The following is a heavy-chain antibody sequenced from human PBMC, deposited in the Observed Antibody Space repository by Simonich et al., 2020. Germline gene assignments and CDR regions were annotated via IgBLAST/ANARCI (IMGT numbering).Heavy chain of an antibody. V-gene: IGHV4-39*01. D-gene: IGHD2-8*01. Sequence: QLQLQESGPGLVKPSETLSLTCTVSGGSISSSSYYWGWIRQPPGKGLEWSGSIYYSGRTYDNPSLKSRVTISVDTSKNQFSLKLSSVTAADTAVYYCARQRVLMVYAIDYWGQGTLVTVSS. CDR2: IYYSGRT. CDR1: GGSISSSSYY. J-gene: IGHJ4*02. CDR3: ARQRVLMVYAIDY.